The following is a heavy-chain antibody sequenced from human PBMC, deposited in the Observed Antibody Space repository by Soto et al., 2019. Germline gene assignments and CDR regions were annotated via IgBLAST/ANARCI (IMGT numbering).Heavy chain of an antibody. J-gene: IGHJ4*02. CDR2: IFYSGST. CDR1: GGSISSYY. V-gene: IGHV4-59*08. Sequence: QVQLQESGPGLVKPSETLSLTCTVSGGSISSYYWSWIRQPPGKGLEWIGYIFYSGSTNYNPSLKSRVTISVDTSKNQFSLKLSSVTAADTAVYYCARSRDAYMYFDYWGQGTLVTVSS. D-gene: IGHD2-2*01. CDR3: ARSRDAYMYFDY.